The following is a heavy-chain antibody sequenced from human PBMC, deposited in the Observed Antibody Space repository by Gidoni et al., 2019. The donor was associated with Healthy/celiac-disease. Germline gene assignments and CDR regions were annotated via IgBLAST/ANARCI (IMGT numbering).Heavy chain of an antibody. J-gene: IGHJ4*02. V-gene: IGHV3-23*01. D-gene: IGHD3-22*01. Sequence: FTISRDNSKNTLYLQMNSLRAEDTAVYYCAKDGAYYYDSSGYYYAYWGQGTLVTVSS. CDR3: AKDGAYYYDSSGYYYAY.